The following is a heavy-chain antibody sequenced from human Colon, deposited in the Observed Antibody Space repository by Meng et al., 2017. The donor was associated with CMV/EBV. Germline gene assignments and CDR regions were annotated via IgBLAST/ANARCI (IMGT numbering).Heavy chain of an antibody. CDR1: RYTFTANH. Sequence: QVELLQSGTEVKKPGASEKVSCKTSRYTFTANHLHWVRQAPGQGLEWMGWIYPQDGGTYFAQKFQDRVTLTRDKSITTAYMELSGLTSDDTAIYYCVRESWYFDFWGEGTLVTVSS. CDR3: VRESWYFDF. V-gene: IGHV1-2*02. CDR2: IYPQDGGT. J-gene: IGHJ4*02. D-gene: IGHD6-13*01.